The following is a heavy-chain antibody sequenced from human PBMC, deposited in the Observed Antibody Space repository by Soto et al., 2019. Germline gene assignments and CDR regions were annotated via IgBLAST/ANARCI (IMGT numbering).Heavy chain of an antibody. CDR1: GYSFTSYR. CDR3: ARTAAAGKYYYGVDV. CDR2: IYPGDSDT. J-gene: IGHJ6*02. Sequence: GESMKISCKGSGYSFTSYRIGWVRQMPGKGLEWMGIIYPGDSDTRYSPSFQGQVTISADKSISTAYLQWSSLKASDTAIYYCARTAAAGKYYYGVDVWGQGTTVTAS. V-gene: IGHV5-51*01. D-gene: IGHD6-13*01.